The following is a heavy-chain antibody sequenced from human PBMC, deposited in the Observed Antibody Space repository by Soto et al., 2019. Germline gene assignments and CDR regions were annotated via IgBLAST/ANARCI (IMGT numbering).Heavy chain of an antibody. CDR2: ISAYNGNT. D-gene: IGHD3-22*01. J-gene: IGHJ3*02. Sequence: ASVKVSCKASGYTFTSYGISWVRQAPRQGLEWMGWISAYNGNTNYAQKLQGRVTMTTDTSTSTAYMELRSLRSDDTAVYYCARGLRSITMTSQQNGAFDIWGQGTMVTVSS. CDR1: GYTFTSYG. V-gene: IGHV1-18*01. CDR3: ARGLRSITMTSQQNGAFDI.